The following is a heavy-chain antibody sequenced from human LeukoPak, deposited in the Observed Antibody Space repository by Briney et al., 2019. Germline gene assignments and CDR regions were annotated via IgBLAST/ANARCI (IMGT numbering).Heavy chain of an antibody. CDR2: IIPIFGTA. V-gene: IGHV1-69*13. CDR3: ARGTIFGVVSGPSYGMDV. CDR1: GGTFSSYA. Sequence: GASVKVSCKASGGTFSSYATSWVRQAPGQGLEWMGGIIPIFGTANYAQKFQGRVTITADESTSTAYMELSSLRSEDTAVYYCARGTIFGVVSGPSYGMDVWGQGTTVTVSS. D-gene: IGHD3-3*01. J-gene: IGHJ6*02.